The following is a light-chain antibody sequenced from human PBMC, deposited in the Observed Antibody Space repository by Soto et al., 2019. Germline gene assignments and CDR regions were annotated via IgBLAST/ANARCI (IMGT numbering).Light chain of an antibody. V-gene: IGLV2-14*01. CDR2: DVS. J-gene: IGLJ2*01. CDR1: SSDVGGYNY. Sequence: QSVLTQPASVSGSPGQSITISCTGTSSDVGGYNYVSWYQQHPGKAPKLMIYDVSNRPSGVSNRFSGSKSGNTASLTISGLQAEDEADYYCRSYTSPLHVVFGGGTQLTVL. CDR3: RSYTSPLHVV.